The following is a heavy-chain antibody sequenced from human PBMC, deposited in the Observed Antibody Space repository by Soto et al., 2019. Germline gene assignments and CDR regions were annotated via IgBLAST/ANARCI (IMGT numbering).Heavy chain of an antibody. V-gene: IGHV4-31*03. J-gene: IGHJ4*02. CDR3: ARGDSQVSSVFDY. Sequence: QVQLQESGPGLVKPSQTLSLTCTVSGGPFLNGGYYWSWIRQEPGKGLEWIGYTHYSGDTSYNPSLRSRVTISTDTSKTQFSLRLRSVTSADTAVYHCARGDSQVSSVFDYWGQGMLVTVSS. D-gene: IGHD3-16*01. CDR2: THYSGDT. CDR1: GGPFLNGGYY.